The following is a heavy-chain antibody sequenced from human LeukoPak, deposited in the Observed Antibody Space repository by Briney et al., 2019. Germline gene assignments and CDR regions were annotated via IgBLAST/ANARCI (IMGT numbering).Heavy chain of an antibody. CDR2: IGSSSSTI. CDR3: ARSSSVWYEIGEY. V-gene: IGHV3-48*01. CDR1: GFTFSAYS. D-gene: IGHD6-19*01. Sequence: GGSLRLSCAASGFTFSAYSMNWVRQAPGKGLEWVSYIGSSSSTIYYADSVKGRFTIPRDNAKNSLYLQMNSLRAEDTAVYYCARSSSVWYEIGEYWGQGTLVAVSS. J-gene: IGHJ4*02.